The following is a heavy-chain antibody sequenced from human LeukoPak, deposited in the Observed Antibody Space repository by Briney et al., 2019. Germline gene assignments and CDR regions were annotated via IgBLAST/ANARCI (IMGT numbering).Heavy chain of an antibody. V-gene: IGHV4-59*08. CDR2: IYYSGST. J-gene: IGHJ4*02. D-gene: IGHD5-24*01. CDR3: ARQVGYNHDY. Sequence: PSETLSLTCTVSGGSISSYYWSWIRQPPGKGLEWIGYIYYSGSTNYNPSLKSRVTISVDTSKNQFSLKLSSVTAADTAVYYRARQVGYNHDYWGQGTLVTVSS. CDR1: GGSISSYY.